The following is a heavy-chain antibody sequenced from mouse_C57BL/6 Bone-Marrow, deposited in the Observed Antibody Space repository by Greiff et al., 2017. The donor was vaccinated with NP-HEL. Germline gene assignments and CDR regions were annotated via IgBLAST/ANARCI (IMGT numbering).Heavy chain of an antibody. CDR1: GYTFTSHW. Sequence: QVQLQQSGPELVRPGASVKISCKAPGYTFTSHWMQWVRQRPGQGLEWIGEIYPGSGSTYYNATFKGKATLTVDTSSSAAYMQLSSLTSEDSAVYFCARAPYYCNYNYFDYWGKGTTLTVSS. V-gene: IGHV1-56*01. D-gene: IGHD2-1*01. J-gene: IGHJ2*01. CDR2: IYPGSGST. CDR3: ARAPYYCNYNYFDY.